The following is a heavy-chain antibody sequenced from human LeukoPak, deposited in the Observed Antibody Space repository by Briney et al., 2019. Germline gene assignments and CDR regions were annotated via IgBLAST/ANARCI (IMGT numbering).Heavy chain of an antibody. Sequence: SETLSLTCTVSGGSISSYYWSWIRQPPGKGLEWIGYIYYSGSTNYNPSLKSRVTISVDTSKNQFSLKLSSVTAADTAVYYCASLSSGWNNWFDPWGQGTLVTVSS. CDR2: IYYSGST. CDR3: ASLSSGWNNWFDP. J-gene: IGHJ5*02. V-gene: IGHV4-59*08. CDR1: GGSISSYY. D-gene: IGHD6-19*01.